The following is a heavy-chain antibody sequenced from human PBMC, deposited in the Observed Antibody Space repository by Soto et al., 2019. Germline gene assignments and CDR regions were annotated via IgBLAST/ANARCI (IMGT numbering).Heavy chain of an antibody. D-gene: IGHD1-26*01. CDR1: GGTFSNYA. CDR2: IIPLFGTP. CDR3: ARGWETVGTTTPFAY. Sequence: SVKFSCKASGGTFSNYAINWVRQAPGQGLEWMGGIIPLFGTPNYAQKFQGRVTFTAHKSTSTAYMELRSLRSDDTAVYYCARGWETVGTTTPFAYWGQGTLVTVSS. J-gene: IGHJ4*02. V-gene: IGHV1-69*06.